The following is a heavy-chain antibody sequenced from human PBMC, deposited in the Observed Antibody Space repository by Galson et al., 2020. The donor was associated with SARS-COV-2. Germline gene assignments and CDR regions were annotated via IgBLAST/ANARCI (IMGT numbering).Heavy chain of an antibody. D-gene: IGHD3-10*01. CDR3: ARDRGVLLWFGDLEGAFDI. CDR2: INPSGRMT. Sequence: ASVKVSCKASGYTFTNHCIHWVRQAPGQGLEWMGVINPSGRMTTYAQKFQGRVTMTTDTSTSTVSVHLSSLRSEDTAVYFCARDRGVLLWFGDLEGAFDIWGQGTKVTVSS. CDR1: GYTFTNHC. V-gene: IGHV1-46*01. J-gene: IGHJ3*02.